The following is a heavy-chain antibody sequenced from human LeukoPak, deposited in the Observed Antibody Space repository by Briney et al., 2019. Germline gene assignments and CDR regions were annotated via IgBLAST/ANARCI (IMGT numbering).Heavy chain of an antibody. Sequence: GSLRLSCAASGFTFNNYAMNWVRQAPGKGLEWVGFIRSKAYGGTTEYAASVKGRFTISRDDSKSIAYLQMNSLKTEDTAVYYCTVGTAMADFDYWGQGTLVTVSS. V-gene: IGHV3-49*04. CDR2: IRSKAYGGTT. J-gene: IGHJ4*02. CDR3: TVGTAMADFDY. CDR1: GFTFNNYA. D-gene: IGHD5-18*01.